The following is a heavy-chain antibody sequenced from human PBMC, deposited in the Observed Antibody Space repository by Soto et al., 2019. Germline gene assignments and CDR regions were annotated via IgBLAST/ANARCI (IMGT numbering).Heavy chain of an antibody. J-gene: IGHJ4*02. CDR3: AKALTDTTGAICDY. D-gene: IGHD3-3*01. CDR2: ISYDGSNK. CDR1: GFTFSNYG. Sequence: QVQLVESGGGVVQPGRSLRLSCAASGFTFSNYGMHWVRQAPGRRLEWVAVISYDGSNKYYADSVKGRFTISRDNSKNTLYLQMNSLRAEDTAVYYCAKALTDTTGAICDYWGQGTLVTVSS. V-gene: IGHV3-30*18.